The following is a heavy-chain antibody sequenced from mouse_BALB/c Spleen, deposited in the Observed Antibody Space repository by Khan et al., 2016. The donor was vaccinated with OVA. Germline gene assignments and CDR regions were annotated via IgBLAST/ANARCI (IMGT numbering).Heavy chain of an antibody. V-gene: IGHV2-6-5*01. Sequence: VQLVESGPGLVAPSQSLFITCTVSGFSLTDYGVSWIRQPPGKGLEWLGVIWGGGSTYYNSALKSRLSISKDNSKSQVLLKMSSLQTDDTAMYYCAKGVWSYYFALDYWGQGTSVTVSS. J-gene: IGHJ4*01. CDR2: IWGGGST. CDR1: GFSLTDYG. CDR3: AKGVWSYYFALDY.